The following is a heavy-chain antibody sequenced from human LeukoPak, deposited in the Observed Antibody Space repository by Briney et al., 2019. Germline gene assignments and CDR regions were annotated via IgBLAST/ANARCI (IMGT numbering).Heavy chain of an antibody. J-gene: IGHJ6*03. CDR1: GFTFSSYS. Sequence: PGGSLRLSCAASGFTFSSYSMNWVRQAPGKGLEWVSSISSSSSYIYYADSVKGRFTISRDNAKNSLYLQMNSLRAEDTAVYYCARDRFYYYHMDVWGKGTTVTVSS. CDR3: ARDRFYYYHMDV. V-gene: IGHV3-21*01. CDR2: ISSSSSYI.